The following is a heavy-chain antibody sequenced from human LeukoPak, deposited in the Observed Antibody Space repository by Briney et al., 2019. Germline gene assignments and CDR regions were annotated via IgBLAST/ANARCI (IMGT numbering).Heavy chain of an antibody. CDR1: GFSFSSYW. CDR3: SRGPLPVTYSYDY. J-gene: IGHJ4*02. D-gene: IGHD5-18*01. CDR2: IKQDGSDK. Sequence: GSLSLSFAASGFSFSSYWMSWVRPAPGKGLEWVANIKQDGSDKNYVDSVKGRFTISRDNAKNSLYLQMNSLRADDTAVYYCSRGPLPVTYSYDYWGQGTLVTVSS. V-gene: IGHV3-7*04.